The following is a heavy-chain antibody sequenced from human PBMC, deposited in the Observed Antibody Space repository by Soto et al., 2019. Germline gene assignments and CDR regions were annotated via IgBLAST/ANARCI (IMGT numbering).Heavy chain of an antibody. D-gene: IGHD6-6*01. CDR2: INSDGSST. CDR1: GFTFSSYW. Sequence: GSLRLSCAASGFTFSSYWMHWVRQAPGKGLVWVSRINSDGSSTSYADSVKGRFAISRDNAKNTLYLQMNSLRAEDTAVYYCARARPWDMGSQWGQGTLVTVSS. CDR3: ARARPWDMGSQ. J-gene: IGHJ4*02. V-gene: IGHV3-74*01.